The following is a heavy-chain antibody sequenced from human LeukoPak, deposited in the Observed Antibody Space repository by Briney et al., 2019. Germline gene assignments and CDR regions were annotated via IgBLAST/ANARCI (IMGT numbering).Heavy chain of an antibody. Sequence: GGSLRLSCAASGFTFSSYDMHWVRQAPGKGLEYVSAISTNGGSTDYANSVMGRFTISRDNSKNTLYLQMGSLRAEDMAVYYCARYCSSTSCYCDWGQGTLVTVSS. CDR2: ISTNGGST. CDR1: GFTFSSYD. CDR3: ARYCSSTSCYCD. J-gene: IGHJ4*02. D-gene: IGHD2-2*01. V-gene: IGHV3-64*01.